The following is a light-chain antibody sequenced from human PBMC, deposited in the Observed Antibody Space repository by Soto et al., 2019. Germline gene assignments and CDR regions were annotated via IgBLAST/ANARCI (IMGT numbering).Light chain of an antibody. Sequence: EIVLTQSPATLSLSPGERATLSCRASQSVTSYLAWYQQRPGQAPRLLINDASRRATGIPDRFSGSGSGADFTLTISSLETEDFAVYYCQQRSSWPITFGQGTRLDIK. J-gene: IGKJ5*01. V-gene: IGKV3-11*01. CDR2: DAS. CDR3: QQRSSWPIT. CDR1: QSVTSY.